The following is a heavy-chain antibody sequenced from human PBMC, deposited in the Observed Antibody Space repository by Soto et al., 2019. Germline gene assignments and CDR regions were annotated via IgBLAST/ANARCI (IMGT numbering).Heavy chain of an antibody. Sequence: QLQLQESGPGLVKPSETLSLTCTVSGGSISSSSYYWGWIRQPPGKGLEWIGSIYYSGSTYYNPSLKSRVTISVDTSKNQFSLKLSSVTAADTAVYYCARHGRDSELLWFGEANVYWFDPWGQGTLVTVSS. CDR2: IYYSGST. J-gene: IGHJ5*02. D-gene: IGHD3-10*01. CDR1: GGSISSSSYY. CDR3: ARHGRDSELLWFGEANVYWFDP. V-gene: IGHV4-39*01.